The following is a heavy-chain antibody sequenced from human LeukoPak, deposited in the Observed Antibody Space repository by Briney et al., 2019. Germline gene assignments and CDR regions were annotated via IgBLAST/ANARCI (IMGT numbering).Heavy chain of an antibody. CDR3: ARDLEGEGDY. V-gene: IGHV4-38-2*02. CDR1: GYSISSGYY. Sequence: SETLSLTCTVSGYSISSGYYWGWIRQPPGKGLEWIGSIYHSGSTYYNPSLKSRATISVDTSKNQFSLKLSSVTAADTAVYYCARDLEGEGDYWGQGTLVTVSS. CDR2: IYHSGST. D-gene: IGHD3-16*01. J-gene: IGHJ4*02.